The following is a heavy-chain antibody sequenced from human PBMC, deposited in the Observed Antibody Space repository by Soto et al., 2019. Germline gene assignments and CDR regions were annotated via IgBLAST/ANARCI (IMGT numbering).Heavy chain of an antibody. CDR3: ARLPGVRGVFDGFNV. Sequence: PGESLKISCKGSGYSFTSYWIGWVRQMPGKGLDWMGVIYPGDSDTRYSPSFHGQVTISADKSISTAYLQWSSLKASDTAMYFCARLPGVRGVFDGFNVWGQGTMVTVSS. CDR2: IYPGDSDT. J-gene: IGHJ3*01. D-gene: IGHD3-10*01. CDR1: GYSFTSYW. V-gene: IGHV5-51*01.